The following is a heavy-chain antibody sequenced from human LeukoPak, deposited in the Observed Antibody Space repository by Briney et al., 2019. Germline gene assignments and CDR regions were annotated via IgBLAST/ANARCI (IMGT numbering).Heavy chain of an antibody. CDR2: IWYDGSNK. Sequence: PGRSLRLSCAASGFTFSSYGMHWVRQAPGKGLEWVAVIWYDGSNKYYADSVKGRFTISRDNSKNTLYLQMNSLRAEDTAVYYCARGPYYDFWSGYSDYWGQGTLVTVSS. CDR3: ARGPYYDFWSGYSDY. CDR1: GFTFSSYG. D-gene: IGHD3-3*01. V-gene: IGHV3-33*01. J-gene: IGHJ4*02.